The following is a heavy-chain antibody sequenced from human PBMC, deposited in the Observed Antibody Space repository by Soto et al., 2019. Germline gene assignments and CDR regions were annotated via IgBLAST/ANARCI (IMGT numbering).Heavy chain of an antibody. Sequence: SVKVSCKASGGTFSSYTISWVRQAPGQGLEWMGRIIPILGIANYAQRFQGRVTITADKSTSTAYMELSSLRSEDTAVYYCAKDLGIAAAGSLIGFDPWGQGTLVTVSS. CDR1: GGTFSSYT. J-gene: IGHJ5*02. CDR3: AKDLGIAAAGSLIGFDP. D-gene: IGHD6-13*01. CDR2: IIPILGIA. V-gene: IGHV1-69*04.